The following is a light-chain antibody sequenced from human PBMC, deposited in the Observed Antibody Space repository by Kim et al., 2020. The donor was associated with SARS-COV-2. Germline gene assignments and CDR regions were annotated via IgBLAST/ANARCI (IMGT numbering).Light chain of an antibody. Sequence: SASVGDRVTITCWASQGISSALAWFQQRPGKVPKLLLYTTSRLQSGVPSRFSGSGSRTEYTLTISNLQAEDFATYYCHQYYAVPYTFGQGTKLEI. CDR2: TTS. V-gene: IGKV1-NL1*01. J-gene: IGKJ2*01. CDR1: QGISSA. CDR3: HQYYAVPYT.